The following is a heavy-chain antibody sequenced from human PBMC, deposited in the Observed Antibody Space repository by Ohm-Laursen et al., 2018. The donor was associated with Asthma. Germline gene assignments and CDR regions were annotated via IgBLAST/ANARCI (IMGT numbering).Heavy chain of an antibody. J-gene: IGHJ6*02. Sequence: GSLRLSCTASGFTFSNACMSWVRQAPGKGLEWVGRIKSKTDGGATDYAAPVKGRFTISRDDSKNTLYLQMNSLKTEDTAVYYCTTDITFYYYYGMDVWGQGTTVTVSS. CDR2: IKSKTDGGAT. D-gene: IGHD1-20*01. CDR1: GFTFSNAC. V-gene: IGHV3-15*01. CDR3: TTDITFYYYYGMDV.